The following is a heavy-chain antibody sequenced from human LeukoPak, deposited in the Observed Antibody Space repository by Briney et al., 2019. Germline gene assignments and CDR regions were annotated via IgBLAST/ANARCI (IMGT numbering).Heavy chain of an antibody. V-gene: IGHV3-30*04. D-gene: IGHD4-17*01. J-gene: IGHJ4*02. CDR3: ARDRSSYGYYFDS. CDR2: ISYDGRNE. CDR1: GFTFNNYA. Sequence: GGSLRLSCAASGFTFNNYAMHWVRQAPGKGLEWVAVISYDGRNEYYADSVKGRFTISRDNSKNTLYLQMHSLRAEDTAVYYCARDRSSYGYYFDSWGQGTLVTVSS.